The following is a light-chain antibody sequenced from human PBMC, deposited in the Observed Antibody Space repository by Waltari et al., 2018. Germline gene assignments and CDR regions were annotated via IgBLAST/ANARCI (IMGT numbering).Light chain of an antibody. Sequence: QTVVTQEPSLTVSPGGTVTLTCSPSTGAVTRGCYPSWFQQSPGQAPRTLIYTTTNKHPGTPARFSVALLGGKAALTLSGVQPEDEADYYCLLYCGNVWMFGGGTKLTVL. CDR3: LLYCGNVWM. J-gene: IGLJ3*02. V-gene: IGLV7-43*01. CDR2: TTT. CDR1: TGAVTRGCY.